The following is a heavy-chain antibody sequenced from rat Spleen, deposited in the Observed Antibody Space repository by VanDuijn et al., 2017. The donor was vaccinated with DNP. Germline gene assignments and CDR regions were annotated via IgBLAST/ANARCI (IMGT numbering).Heavy chain of an antibody. CDR1: GFPLTSYG. V-gene: IGHV2S12*01. Sequence: QVQLRESGPGLVQPSQILSLTCTVSGFPLTSYGISWVRQPPGKGPEWIAAISAGGSSYHNSALKSRLSIRRDTSKNQVFLEMSSMQPEDTAIYFCTREEPRVLGFFSSLFDYWGQGLMVTVSS. CDR3: TREEPRVLGFFSSLFDY. D-gene: IGHD1-2*01. CDR2: ISAGGSS. J-gene: IGHJ2*01.